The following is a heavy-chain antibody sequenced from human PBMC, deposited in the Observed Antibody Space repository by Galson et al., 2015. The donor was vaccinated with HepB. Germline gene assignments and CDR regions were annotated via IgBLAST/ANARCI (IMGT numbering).Heavy chain of an antibody. CDR1: GGSFSTYH. Sequence: ETLSLICAVFGGSFSTYHWTWIRQPPGEGLEWIGEITQSGSTHSNPSLKSRVTISMDTSKNQFSLKVRSVTAADTAVYYCTRGKGRQVLLDYHYYGMDVWGQGTTVSVSS. V-gene: IGHV4-34*01. CDR3: TRGKGRQVLLDYHYYGMDV. J-gene: IGHJ6*01. D-gene: IGHD3-3*01. CDR2: ITQSGST.